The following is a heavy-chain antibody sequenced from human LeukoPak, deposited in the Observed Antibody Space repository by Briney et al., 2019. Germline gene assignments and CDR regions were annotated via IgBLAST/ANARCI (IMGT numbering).Heavy chain of an antibody. CDR3: ATDPLGYSAY. D-gene: IGHD5-12*01. CDR1: GFTFSNYW. CDR2: INSDGRST. V-gene: IGHV3-74*01. J-gene: IGHJ4*02. Sequence: PGGSLRLSCAASGFTFSNYWMHWVRQAPGKGLVWVSRINSDGRSTNYADSVKGRFTISRDNAKNSLYLQMSSLRAEDTAVYYCATDPLGYSAYWGQGTLVTVSS.